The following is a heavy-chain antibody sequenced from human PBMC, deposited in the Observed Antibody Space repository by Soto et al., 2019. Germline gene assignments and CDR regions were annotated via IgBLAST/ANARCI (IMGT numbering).Heavy chain of an antibody. J-gene: IGHJ5*02. CDR2: INHSGST. CDR1: GGSFSGYY. CDR3: ARGYDFWSGYVMGWFDP. D-gene: IGHD3-3*01. Sequence: KTSETLSLTCAVYGGSFSGYYWSWIRQPPGKGLGWIGEINHSGSTNYNPSLKSRVTISVDTSKNQFSLKLSSVTAADTAVYYCARGYDFWSGYVMGWFDPWGQGTLVTVSS. V-gene: IGHV4-34*01.